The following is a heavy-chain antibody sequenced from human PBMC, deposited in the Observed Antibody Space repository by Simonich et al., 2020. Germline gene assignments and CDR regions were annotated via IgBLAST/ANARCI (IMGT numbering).Heavy chain of an antibody. CDR2: TTPKRGGK. CDR1: GYTFTGYY. CDR3: ARGRIAAAGTYYYYYMDV. D-gene: IGHD6-13*01. Sequence: QVQLVQSGAEVKKPGASVKVSCKASGYTFTGYYMHWMRQGPGQGINRVRWTTPKRGGKNHTKKLQGRVTMTRDTSISTAYMELSRLRSDDTAVYYCARGRIAAAGTYYYYYMDVWGKGTTVTVSS. V-gene: IGHV1-2*02. J-gene: IGHJ6*03.